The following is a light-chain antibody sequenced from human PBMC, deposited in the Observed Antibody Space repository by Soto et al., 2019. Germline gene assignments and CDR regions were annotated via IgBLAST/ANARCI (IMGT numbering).Light chain of an antibody. CDR2: DVT. CDR3: SSYTTYNTRQLD. V-gene: IGLV2-14*03. Sequence: QSALTQPASVSGSPGQSITISCTGTSSDVGGYNYVSWYQHHPGKAPKLIIYDVTNRPSGVSNPFSGSKSGNTASLTISGLQPEDDADYYCSSYTTYNTRQLDFGTGTKVTVL. CDR1: SSDVGGYNY. J-gene: IGLJ1*01.